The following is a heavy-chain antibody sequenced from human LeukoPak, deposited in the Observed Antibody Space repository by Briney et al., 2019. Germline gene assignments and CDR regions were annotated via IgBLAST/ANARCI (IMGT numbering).Heavy chain of an antibody. J-gene: IGHJ4*02. Sequence: GESLKISCKGSGYSFTSYWIGWVRQMPGKGLEWMGVIYPGDSDTRYSPSFQGQVTISADKSISTAYLQWSSLKASDTAMYYCARRLWADYTNIAVAGFDYWGQGTLVTVSS. V-gene: IGHV5-51*01. D-gene: IGHD6-19*01. CDR3: ARRLWADYTNIAVAGFDY. CDR2: IYPGDSDT. CDR1: GYSFTSYW.